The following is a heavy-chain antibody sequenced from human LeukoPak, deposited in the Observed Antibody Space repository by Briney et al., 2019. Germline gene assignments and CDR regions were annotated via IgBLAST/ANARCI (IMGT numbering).Heavy chain of an antibody. Sequence: SETLSLTCTVSGGSISSYYWSWIRQPPGKGLEWIGEINHSGSTNYNPSLKSRVTISVDTSKNQFSLKLSSVTAADTAVYYCARHMTLQGGNYFDYWGQGTLVTVSS. CDR1: GGSISSYY. CDR3: ARHMTLQGGNYFDY. V-gene: IGHV4-34*01. J-gene: IGHJ4*02. D-gene: IGHD2-15*01. CDR2: INHSGST.